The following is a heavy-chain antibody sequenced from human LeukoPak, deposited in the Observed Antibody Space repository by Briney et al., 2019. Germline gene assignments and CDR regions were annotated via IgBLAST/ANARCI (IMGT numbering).Heavy chain of an antibody. Sequence: PGGSLRLSCVASGFTFSTHWMAWVRQAPGKGLEWVAKIKEDGSETSYVDSVKGRLTISRDNAKNSLHLQMNSLRAEDTGLYYCARMQMVTGYRPFDIWGQGTMVTVSS. V-gene: IGHV3-7*01. CDR2: IKEDGSET. J-gene: IGHJ3*02. CDR1: GFTFSTHW. CDR3: ARMQMVTGYRPFDI. D-gene: IGHD5-18*01.